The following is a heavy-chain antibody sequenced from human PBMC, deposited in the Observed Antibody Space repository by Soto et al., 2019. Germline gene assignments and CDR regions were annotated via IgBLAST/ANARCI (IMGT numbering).Heavy chain of an antibody. J-gene: IGHJ5*02. D-gene: IGHD1-26*01. Sequence: PSETLSLTCVISGDSVSSNSAAWNWIRQSPSRGLEWLGRTYYRSKWYNDYAVSVKSRVTINSDTSKNQVSLKLKSVTLEDTAVYYCAGILGASANWFDPWGQGTLVTVSS. CDR1: GDSVSSNSAA. CDR3: AGILGASANWFDP. CDR2: TYYRSKWYN. V-gene: IGHV6-1*01.